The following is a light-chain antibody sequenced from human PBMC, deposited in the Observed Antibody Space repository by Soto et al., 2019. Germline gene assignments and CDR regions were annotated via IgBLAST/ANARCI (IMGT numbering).Light chain of an antibody. J-gene: IGKJ4*01. V-gene: IGKV1-33*01. CDR3: QQYDNLPLLT. CDR1: QDITNY. CDR2: DAS. Sequence: DIQMTQSPSSLSASVGDRVTITCQASQDITNYLNWYQQKPGKAPKLLIYDASHLETGVPSRFSGSGSGTDFTFTISSLQPEYFATYYCQQYDNLPLLTCGGGTRVEIK.